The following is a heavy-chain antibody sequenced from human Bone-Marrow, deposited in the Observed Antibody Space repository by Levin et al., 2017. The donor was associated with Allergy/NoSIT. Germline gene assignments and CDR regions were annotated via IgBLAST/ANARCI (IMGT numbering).Heavy chain of an antibody. D-gene: IGHD5-12*01. V-gene: IGHV3-23*01. CDR2: MSGSGVKT. Sequence: GGSLRLSCAASGFTVSNNYMSWVRQAPGKGLEWVSTMSGSGVKTFYGDSVKGRFTISRDNSMNTLYLQMNSLRVEDTAIFFCAKYRLTDGAYDSHFDSWGQGTLVTVSS. CDR3: AKYRLTDGAYDSHFDS. CDR1: GFTVSNNY. J-gene: IGHJ4*02.